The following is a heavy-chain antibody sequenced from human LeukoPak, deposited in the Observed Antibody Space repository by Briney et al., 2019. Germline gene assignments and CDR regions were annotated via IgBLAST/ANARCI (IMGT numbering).Heavy chain of an antibody. CDR1: GGTFSSYA. CDR2: IIPIFGTA. J-gene: IGHJ4*02. V-gene: IGHV1-69*06. D-gene: IGHD2-15*01. Sequence: GASVKVSCKASGGTFSSYAISRVRQAPGQGLEWMGGIIPIFGTANYAQKFQGRVTITADKSTSTAYMDLRSLRSDDTAVYYCARVGGYYFAPDYWGQGTLVTVSS. CDR3: ARVGGYYFAPDY.